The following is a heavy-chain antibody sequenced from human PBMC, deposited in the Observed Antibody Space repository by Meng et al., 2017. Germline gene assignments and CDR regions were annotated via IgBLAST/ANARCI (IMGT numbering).Heavy chain of an antibody. D-gene: IGHD6-13*01. V-gene: IGHV1-2*06. CDR2: INPKSGDT. J-gene: IGHJ4*02. Sequence: QVQLVQAGAEVKKPGASVKVSCKASGYTFPDYWLHWVRRAPGQGLEWMGRINPKSGDTHYAQRFQGRVTMTGDTSISTAYTELSGLRSDDTAMYYCARDEDISAAGKLFGDCWGQGTLVTVSS. CDR3: ARDEDISAAGKLFGDC. CDR1: GYTFPDYW.